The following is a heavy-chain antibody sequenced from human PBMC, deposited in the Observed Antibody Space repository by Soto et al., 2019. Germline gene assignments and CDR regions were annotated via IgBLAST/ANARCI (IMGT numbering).Heavy chain of an antibody. CDR2: ISSSSSYI. J-gene: IGHJ3*02. V-gene: IGHV3-21*01. CDR1: GFTFSSYS. CDR3: AVPSQYYDILTGFFSDI. D-gene: IGHD3-9*01. Sequence: EVQLVESGGGLVKPGGSLRLSCAASGFTFSSYSMNWVRQAPGKGLEWVSSISSSSSYIYYADSVKGRFTISRDNAKNSLYPQMNSLRAEDTAVYYCAVPSQYYDILTGFFSDIWGQGTMVTVTS.